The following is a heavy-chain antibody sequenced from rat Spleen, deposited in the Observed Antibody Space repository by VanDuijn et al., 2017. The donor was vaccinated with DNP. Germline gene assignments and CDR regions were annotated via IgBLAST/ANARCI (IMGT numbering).Heavy chain of an antibody. V-gene: IGHV3-4*01. CDR1: GYTITSGYD. Sequence: EIQLQESGPGLVKPSQSLSLTCSVTGYTITSGYDWNWIRKFPGNKMEWMGYITYSGSTNYNPSFRSRISITRDTSKNHFFLHLNSVTTEDTATYYCARWSDYFDYWGQGVMVTVSS. CDR2: ITYSGST. CDR3: ARWSDYFDY. J-gene: IGHJ2*01.